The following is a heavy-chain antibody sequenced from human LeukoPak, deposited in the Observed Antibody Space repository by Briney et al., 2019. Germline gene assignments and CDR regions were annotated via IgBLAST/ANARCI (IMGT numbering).Heavy chain of an antibody. CDR1: GYTFTSYD. CDR2: MNPNSGNT. V-gene: IGHV1-8*03. Sequence: ASVKVSCKASGYTFTSYDINWVRQATGQGLEWMGWMNPNSGNTGYAQKFQGRVTITRNTSISTAYMELSSLRSEDAAVYYCARGGRVYSTGGGYNWFDPWGQGTLVTVSS. D-gene: IGHD6-25*01. CDR3: ARGGRVYSTGGGYNWFDP. J-gene: IGHJ5*02.